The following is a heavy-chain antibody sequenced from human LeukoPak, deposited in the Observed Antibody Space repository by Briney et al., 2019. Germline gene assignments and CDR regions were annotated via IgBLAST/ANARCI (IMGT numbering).Heavy chain of an antibody. Sequence: GGSLRLSCAASGFTFDDYAMHWVRQAPGKGLEWVSGISWNSGSIGYADSVKGRFTISRDNAKNSLYLQMNSLRAEDTAVYYCARDMTAPPYDAFDIWGQGTMVTVSS. CDR3: ARDMTAPPYDAFDI. CDR1: GFTFDDYA. CDR2: ISWNSGSI. J-gene: IGHJ3*02. V-gene: IGHV3-9*01.